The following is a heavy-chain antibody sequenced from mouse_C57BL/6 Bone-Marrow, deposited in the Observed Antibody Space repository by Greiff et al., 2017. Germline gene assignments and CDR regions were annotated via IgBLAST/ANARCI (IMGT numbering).Heavy chain of an antibody. J-gene: IGHJ3*01. CDR3: ARSPYYSNFFAY. D-gene: IGHD2-5*01. CDR2: INPSSGYT. Sequence: QVQLQQSGAELAKPGASVKLSCKASGYTFTSYWMHWVKQRPGQGLEWIGYINPSSGYTKYNQKFKDKATLTADKSYSTAYMQLSSLTYEDSAVYYFARSPYYSNFFAYWGQGTLVTVSA. V-gene: IGHV1-7*01. CDR1: GYTFTSYW.